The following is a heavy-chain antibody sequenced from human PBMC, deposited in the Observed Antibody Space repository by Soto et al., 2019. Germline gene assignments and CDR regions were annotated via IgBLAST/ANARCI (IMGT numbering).Heavy chain of an antibody. Sequence: GGSLRLSCAASGFTFSSYGMHLVRQAPGKGLEWVAVITYDGSNKYYADSVKGRFTISRDNSKNTLYLQINSLRAEDTAVYYCAKGLGYYGMDVWGQGTTVTVSS. CDR2: ITYDGSNK. V-gene: IGHV3-30*18. CDR1: GFTFSSYG. CDR3: AKGLGYYGMDV. J-gene: IGHJ6*02. D-gene: IGHD2-21*01.